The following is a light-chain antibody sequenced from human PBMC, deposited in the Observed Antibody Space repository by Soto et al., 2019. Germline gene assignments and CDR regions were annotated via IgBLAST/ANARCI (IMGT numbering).Light chain of an antibody. CDR1: QDISNH. CDR2: DAS. CDR3: QQYDSFPIT. V-gene: IGKV1-33*01. J-gene: IGKJ5*01. Sequence: DIVMTQSPSSLSASVGDRVTITCQASQDISNHLNWYQQKPGKAPRLLIYDASNLETGVPSRFSGSGSGTDFTVTISSLQPEDIATYYCQQYDSFPITFGQGTRLENK.